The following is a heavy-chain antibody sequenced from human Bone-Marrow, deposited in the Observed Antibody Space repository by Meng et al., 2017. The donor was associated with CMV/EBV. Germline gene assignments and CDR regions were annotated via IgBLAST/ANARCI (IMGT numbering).Heavy chain of an antibody. D-gene: IGHD6-6*01. CDR3: AKRQVKQAYWYFDL. J-gene: IGHJ2*01. CDR2: ISSNGGST. Sequence: GESLKISCAASGFTFSSYAMHWVRQAPGKGLEYVSAISSNGGSTYYADSVKGRFTISRDNSKNTLYLQMGSLRAEDMAVYYCAKRQVKQAYWYFDLWGRGTLVTVSS. V-gene: IGHV3-64*02. CDR1: GFTFSSYA.